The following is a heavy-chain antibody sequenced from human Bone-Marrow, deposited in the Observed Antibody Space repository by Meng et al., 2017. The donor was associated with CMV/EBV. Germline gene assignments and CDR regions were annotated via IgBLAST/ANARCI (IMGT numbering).Heavy chain of an antibody. CDR2: ISWNSGSV. CDR3: AREVGATAAGLGY. Sequence: SLKISCAGSGFSFDDYAMHWVRQAPGKGLEWVAGISWNSGSVGYADSVKGRFTISRDNAKNSLYLQMNSLRPEDTAVYYCAREVGATAAGLGYWGQGTLVTVSS. CDR1: GFSFDDYA. D-gene: IGHD1-26*01. J-gene: IGHJ4*02. V-gene: IGHV3-9*01.